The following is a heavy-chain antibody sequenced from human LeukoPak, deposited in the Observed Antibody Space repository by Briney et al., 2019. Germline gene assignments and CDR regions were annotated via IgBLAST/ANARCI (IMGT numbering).Heavy chain of an antibody. CDR3: ARNRAYCYGGSCYSSWFDP. CDR2: IYGSGTT. V-gene: IGHV4-39*07. CDR1: GGSISSSSYY. D-gene: IGHD2-15*01. J-gene: IGHJ5*02. Sequence: PSETLSLTCTVSGGSISSSSYYWGWIRQPPGKGLEWIGSIYGSGTTYYNPSLKSRVTISVDSSQNQFSLKLSSVTAADTAFYYCARNRAYCYGGSCYSSWFDPWGQGALVTVSS.